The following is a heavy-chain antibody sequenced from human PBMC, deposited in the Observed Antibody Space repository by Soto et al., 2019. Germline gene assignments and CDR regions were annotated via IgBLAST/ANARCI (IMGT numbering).Heavy chain of an antibody. CDR3: AREQQLVRGNWFDP. CDR2: ISSSSSTI. D-gene: IGHD6-13*01. V-gene: IGHV3-48*02. J-gene: IGHJ5*02. CDR1: GFTFSSYS. Sequence: YLRLSCAASGFTFSSYSMNWFRQAPWKGLEWVSYISSSSSTIYYADSVKGRFTISRDNAKNSLYLQMNSLRDEDTAVYYCAREQQLVRGNWFDPWGQGTLVTVSS.